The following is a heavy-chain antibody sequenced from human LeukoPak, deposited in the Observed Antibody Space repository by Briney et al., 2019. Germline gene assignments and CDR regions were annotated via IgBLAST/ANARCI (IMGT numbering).Heavy chain of an antibody. CDR1: GYTFTSYY. V-gene: IGHV1-46*01. D-gene: IGHD3-22*01. Sequence: GASVKVSCKASGYTFTSYYMHWVRQAPGQGLEWMGIINPSGGSTSYAQKFQGRVTMTRDMSTSTVYMELSSLRSEDTAVYYCARDFGALRDSSGMFWEDWGQGTLVTVSS. J-gene: IGHJ4*02. CDR2: INPSGGST. CDR3: ARDFGALRDSSGMFWED.